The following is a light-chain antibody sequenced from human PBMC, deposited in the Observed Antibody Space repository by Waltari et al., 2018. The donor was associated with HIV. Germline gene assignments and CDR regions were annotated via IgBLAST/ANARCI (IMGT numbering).Light chain of an antibody. CDR1: SSNIGAGYG. CDR3: QSYDSSLSGSV. Sequence: APGQRVTISCTGSSSNIGAGYGVHWYQQLPGTAPKLLIYGNSNRPSGVPDRFSGSKSGTSASLAITGLQAEDEADYYCQSYDSSLSGSVFGGGTKLTVL. J-gene: IGLJ3*02. V-gene: IGLV1-40*01. CDR2: GNS.